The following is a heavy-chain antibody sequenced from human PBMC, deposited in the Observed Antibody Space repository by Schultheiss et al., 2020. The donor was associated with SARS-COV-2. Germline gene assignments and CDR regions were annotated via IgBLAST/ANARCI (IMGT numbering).Heavy chain of an antibody. CDR2: IYYSGST. V-gene: IGHV4-61*08. D-gene: IGHD4-17*01. CDR3: ARTLYGENWFDP. CDR1: GGSISSGGYY. J-gene: IGHJ5*02. Sequence: SETLSLTCTVSGGSISSGGYYWSWIRQHPGKGLEWIGYIYYSGSTNYNPSLKSRVTISVDTSKNQFSLKLSSVTAADTAVYYCARTLYGENWFDPWGQGTLVTVSS.